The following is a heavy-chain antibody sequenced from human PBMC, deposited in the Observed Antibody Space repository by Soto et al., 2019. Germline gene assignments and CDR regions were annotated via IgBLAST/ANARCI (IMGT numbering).Heavy chain of an antibody. Sequence: SGPTLVNPTQTLTLTCTFSGFSLSTSGLGVGWFRQPPGKALEWLALIYWNNERRYSPSLKSRLTITKDTSKNQVVLTMTNVEPVDTATYFCSRAVGGFTYGYPDYWGQGTLVTVSS. CDR1: GFSLSTSGLG. CDR3: SRAVGGFTYGYPDY. D-gene: IGHD5-18*01. CDR2: IYWNNER. V-gene: IGHV2-5*01. J-gene: IGHJ4*02.